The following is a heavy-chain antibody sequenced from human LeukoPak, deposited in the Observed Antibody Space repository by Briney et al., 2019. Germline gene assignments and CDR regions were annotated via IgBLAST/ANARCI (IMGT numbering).Heavy chain of an antibody. V-gene: IGHV3-30*02. J-gene: IGHJ4*02. Sequence: PGRSLRLSCAASGFTFSSYGMHWVRQAPGKGLEWVAFIQYDVSSEYYADSVKGRFTVSRDNSKNTVYLQMNSLRAEDTAVYYCAKGGDGYNYGSYFDYWGQGTLVTVSS. CDR3: AKGGDGYNYGSYFDY. D-gene: IGHD5-24*01. CDR2: IQYDVSSE. CDR1: GFTFSSYG.